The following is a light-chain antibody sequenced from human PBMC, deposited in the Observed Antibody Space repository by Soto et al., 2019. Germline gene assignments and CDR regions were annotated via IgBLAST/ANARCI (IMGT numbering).Light chain of an antibody. CDR1: SSDVGAYNF. CDR2: EVT. CDR3: TSYTTTNTPYV. V-gene: IGLV2-14*01. J-gene: IGLJ1*01. Sequence: HSVLTQPASVSGSPGQSITISCSGTSSDVGAYNFVSWYQVHPGRAPKLIISEVTVRPSGVSHRFSGSKSGNSASLTISGLQPEDEADYYCTSYTTTNTPYVFGSGTKVTVL.